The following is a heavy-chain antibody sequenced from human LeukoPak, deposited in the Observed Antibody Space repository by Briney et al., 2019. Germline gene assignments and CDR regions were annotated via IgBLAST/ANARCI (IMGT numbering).Heavy chain of an antibody. CDR1: GYTFTGYY. Sequence: ASVKVSCKASGYTFTGYYMHWVRQAPGLGLEWMGWINPNSGGTNYAQKFQGRVTMTRDTSISTAYMELSRLRSDDTAVYYCARDPGYYDSSGYYDYWGQGTLVTVSS. CDR2: INPNSGGT. D-gene: IGHD3-22*01. CDR3: ARDPGYYDSSGYYDY. V-gene: IGHV1-2*02. J-gene: IGHJ4*02.